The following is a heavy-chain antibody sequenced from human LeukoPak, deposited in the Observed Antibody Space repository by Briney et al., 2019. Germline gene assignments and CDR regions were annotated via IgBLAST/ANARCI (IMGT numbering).Heavy chain of an antibody. CDR2: ISAYNGNT. V-gene: IGHV1-18*01. CDR3: ARWDTYSSSWYGLDY. Sequence: GASVKVSCKASGGTFSSYAISWVRQAPGQGLEWMGWISAYNGNTNYAQKLQGRVAMTTDTSTSTAYMELRSLRSDDTAVYYCARWDTYSSSWYGLDYWGQGTLVTVSS. D-gene: IGHD6-13*01. J-gene: IGHJ4*02. CDR1: GGTFSSYA.